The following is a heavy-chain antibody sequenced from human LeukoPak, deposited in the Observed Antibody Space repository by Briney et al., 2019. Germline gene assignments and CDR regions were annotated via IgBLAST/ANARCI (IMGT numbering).Heavy chain of an antibody. J-gene: IGHJ4*02. Sequence: GGSLRLSCAASGFTFSSYAMSWVRQAPGKGLEWVSAISGSGGSTYYADSVKGRFTISRDNSKNTRYLQMNSLRAEGTAVYYCAKGSMVGVLCCFDYWGQGTLVTVSS. V-gene: IGHV3-23*01. CDR2: ISGSGGST. CDR3: AKGSMVGVLCCFDY. D-gene: IGHD3-10*01. CDR1: GFTFSSYA.